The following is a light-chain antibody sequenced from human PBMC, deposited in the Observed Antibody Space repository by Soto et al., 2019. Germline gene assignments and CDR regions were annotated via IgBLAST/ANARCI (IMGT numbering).Light chain of an antibody. V-gene: IGKV3-20*01. J-gene: IGKJ1*01. CDR3: QQYGSSPWT. CDR1: QTVLNNY. CDR2: GAS. Sequence: EIVLAQSPGTLSLSPGERATVSCRSSQTVLNNYLTWYQQKPGQAPRRLIFGASIRATGIPDRFSGSGSGTDFTLTISRLEPEDFAVYYCQQYGSSPWTFGQGTKVDIK.